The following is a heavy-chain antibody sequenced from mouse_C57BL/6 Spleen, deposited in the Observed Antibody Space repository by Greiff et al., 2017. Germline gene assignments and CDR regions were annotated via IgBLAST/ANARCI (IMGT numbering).Heavy chain of an antibody. CDR3: ARGGITTRGVYFDY. V-gene: IGHV5-4*03. CDR2: ISDGGSYT. Sequence: EVKVVESGGGLVKPGGSLKLSCAASGFTFSSSAMSWVRQTPEKRLEWVATISDGGSYTYYPDNVKGRFTISRDNAKNNLYLQMSHLKSEDTAMYYCARGGITTRGVYFDYWGQGTTLTVSS. D-gene: IGHD2-4*01. J-gene: IGHJ2*01. CDR1: GFTFSSSA.